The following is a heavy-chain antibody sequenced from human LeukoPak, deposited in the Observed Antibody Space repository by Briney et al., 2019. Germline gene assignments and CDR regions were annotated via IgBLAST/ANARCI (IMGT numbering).Heavy chain of an antibody. V-gene: IGHV3-23*01. CDR2: ISGSGGST. CDR3: AKGPAKYSSSWFNYYYMDV. CDR1: GFTFSSYA. Sequence: GGSLRLSCAASGFTFSSYAMSWVRQAPGKGLEWVSAISGSGGSTYYADSVKGRFTISRDNSKNTLYLQMNSLRAEDTAVYYCAKGPAKYSSSWFNYYYMDVWGKGTTVTVSS. J-gene: IGHJ6*03. D-gene: IGHD6-13*01.